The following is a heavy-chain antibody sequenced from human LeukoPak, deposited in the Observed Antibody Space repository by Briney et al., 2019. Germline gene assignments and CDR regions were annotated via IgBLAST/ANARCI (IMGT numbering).Heavy chain of an antibody. D-gene: IGHD2-15*01. V-gene: IGHV3-30-3*01. Sequence: QSGGSLRLSCVASGFTFSSYAMHWVRQAPGKGLEWVAVISYDGSNKYYADSVKGRFTISRDNSKNTLYLQMNSLRAEDTAVYYCAGKTEGYCSGGSCYSAYYYGMDVWGQGTTVTVSS. CDR3: AGKTEGYCSGGSCYSAYYYGMDV. CDR1: GFTFSSYA. CDR2: ISYDGSNK. J-gene: IGHJ6*02.